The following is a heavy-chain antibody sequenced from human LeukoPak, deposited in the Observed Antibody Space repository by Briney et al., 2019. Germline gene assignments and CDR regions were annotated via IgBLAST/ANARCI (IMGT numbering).Heavy chain of an antibody. CDR3: AREPEEKLTDAFDI. Sequence: PGGSLRLSCAASGFTFSSYSMNWVRQAPGKGLEWVSYISSSSSTIYYADSVKGRFTISRDNAKNSLYLQMNSLRAEDTAVYYCAREPEEKLTDAFDIWGQGTMVTVSS. D-gene: IGHD4/OR15-4a*01. CDR1: GFTFSSYS. J-gene: IGHJ3*02. V-gene: IGHV3-48*01. CDR2: ISSSSSTI.